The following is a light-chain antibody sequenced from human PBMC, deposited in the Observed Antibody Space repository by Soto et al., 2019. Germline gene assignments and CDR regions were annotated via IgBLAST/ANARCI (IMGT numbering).Light chain of an antibody. V-gene: IGKV3-15*01. CDR1: QSVNQK. CDR2: VAS. J-gene: IGKJ5*01. Sequence: EILFTPSPATLSVSPGDRATLSCRASQSVNQKLGWYQQKPGQAPRLLIYVASYRATGIPARFSGSGSGTEYTLTISNLQAEDFAVYYCQQFNNWPHTLGQGTRLEI. CDR3: QQFNNWPHT.